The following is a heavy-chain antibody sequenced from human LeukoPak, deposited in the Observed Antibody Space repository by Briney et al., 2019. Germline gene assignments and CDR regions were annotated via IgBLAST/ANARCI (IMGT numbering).Heavy chain of an antibody. D-gene: IGHD1-7*01. CDR2: FSSGGSA. CDR3: ARKQTGTMYDV. V-gene: IGHV4-39*07. J-gene: IGHJ4*02. Sequence: SETLPLTCIVPGGSKSSSSYYWAWIRQSPGKGLEWIGTFSSGGSAYYNPSLTSRVSISKDTSDNQFSLRLYSVTAADTAVYYCARKQTGTMYDVWGQGTQVTVSS. CDR1: GGSKSSSSYY.